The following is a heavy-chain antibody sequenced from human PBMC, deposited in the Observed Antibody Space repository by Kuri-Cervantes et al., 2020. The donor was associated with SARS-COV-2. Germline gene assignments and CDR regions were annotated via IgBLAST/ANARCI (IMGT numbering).Heavy chain of an antibody. Sequence: ASVKVSCKASGYTFTSYYMHWVRQAPGQGLEWMGIINPSDGSTSYAQKFQGRVTMTRDTSTSTVYMELSSLRSEDTAVYYCARGAPIVVVPAAKGDDAFDIWGQGTMVTVSS. D-gene: IGHD2-2*01. CDR3: ARGAPIVVVPAAKGDDAFDI. CDR2: INPSDGST. CDR1: GYTFTSYY. V-gene: IGHV1-46*01. J-gene: IGHJ3*02.